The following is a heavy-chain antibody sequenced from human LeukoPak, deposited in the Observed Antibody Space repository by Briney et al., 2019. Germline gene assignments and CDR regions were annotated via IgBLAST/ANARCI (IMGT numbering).Heavy chain of an antibody. CDR2: INPSGGST. D-gene: IGHD6-13*01. CDR1: GYTFVSYY. J-gene: IGHJ4*02. CDR3: ARGGYSSMGYYFDY. V-gene: IGHV1-46*01. Sequence: GASVKVSCKASGYTFVSYYVHWVRQAPGQGPEWMGIINPSGGSTTYAQKFQGRVTMTRDMSTSTVYMELSSLRSEDTAVYYCARGGYSSMGYYFDYWGQGTLVTVSS.